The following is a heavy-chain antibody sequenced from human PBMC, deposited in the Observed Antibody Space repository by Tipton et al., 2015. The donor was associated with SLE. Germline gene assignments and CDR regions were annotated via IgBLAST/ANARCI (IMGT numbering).Heavy chain of an antibody. CDR2: INHSGST. CDR1: GGSFSGYY. V-gene: IGHV4-34*01. CDR3: ASSHTDDYYYYYIDV. J-gene: IGHJ6*03. D-gene: IGHD2-2*02. Sequence: GLVKPSETLSLTCAVYGGSFSGYYWSWIRQPPGKGLEWIGEINHSGSTNYNPSLKSRNTISVDTSKNQFTLKLSSVTAAATAVYYCASSHTDDYYYYYIDVWCEGTAVTVS.